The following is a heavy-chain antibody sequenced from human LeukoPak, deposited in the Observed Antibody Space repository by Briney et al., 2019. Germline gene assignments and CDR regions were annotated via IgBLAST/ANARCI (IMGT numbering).Heavy chain of an antibody. Sequence: GASVKVSCKASGYTFTGYYMHWVRQAPGQGLEWMGWINPNSGGTNYAQKFQGRVTMTRDTSISTAYMELSRLRSDDTAVYYCARGPRGYSGYDYFWFDPWGQGTLVTVSS. V-gene: IGHV1-2*02. CDR1: GYTFTGYY. J-gene: IGHJ5*02. D-gene: IGHD5-12*01. CDR3: ARGPRGYSGYDYFWFDP. CDR2: INPNSGGT.